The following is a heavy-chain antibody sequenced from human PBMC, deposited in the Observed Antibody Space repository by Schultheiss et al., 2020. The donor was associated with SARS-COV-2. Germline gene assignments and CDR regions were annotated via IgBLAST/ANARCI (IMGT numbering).Heavy chain of an antibody. J-gene: IGHJ3*02. D-gene: IGHD2-15*01. V-gene: IGHV4-59*08. CDR2: IYYSGST. CDR3: ASSQVVAATPDAFDI. CDR1: GGSISSYY. Sequence: SETLSLTCTVSGGSISSYYWSWIRQPPGKGLEWIGYIYYSGSTNYNPSLKSRVTISVDTSKNQFSLKLSSVTAADTAVYYCASSQVVAATPDAFDIWGQGTMVTVSS.